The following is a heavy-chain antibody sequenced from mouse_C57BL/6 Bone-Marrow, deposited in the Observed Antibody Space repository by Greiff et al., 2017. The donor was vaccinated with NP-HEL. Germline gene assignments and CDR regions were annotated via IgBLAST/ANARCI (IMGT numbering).Heavy chain of an antibody. D-gene: IGHD2-3*01. V-gene: IGHV2-2*01. CDR1: GFSLTSYG. J-gene: IGHJ1*03. Sequence: VQVVESGPGLVQPSQSLSITCTVSGFSLTSYGVHWVRQSPGKGLEWLGVIWSGGSTDYNAAFISRLSISKDNSKSQVFFKMNSLQADDTAIYYCASDGLYWYFDVWGTGTTVTVSS. CDR3: ASDGLYWYFDV. CDR2: IWSGGST.